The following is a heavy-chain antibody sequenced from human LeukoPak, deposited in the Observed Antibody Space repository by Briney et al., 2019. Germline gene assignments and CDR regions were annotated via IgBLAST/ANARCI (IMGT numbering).Heavy chain of an antibody. CDR2: IKQDGSEK. CDR3: ARGPDEYGDYEGWFDP. J-gene: IGHJ5*02. CDR1: GFTFRTYW. D-gene: IGHD4-17*01. V-gene: IGHV3-7*01. Sequence: GGSLRLSCAASGFTFRTYWMSWVRQAPGKGLEWVANIKQDGSEKYYVDSVKGRFTISRDTAKNSLYLQMDGLRAEDTALYYCARGPDEYGDYEGWFDPWGQGTLVTVSS.